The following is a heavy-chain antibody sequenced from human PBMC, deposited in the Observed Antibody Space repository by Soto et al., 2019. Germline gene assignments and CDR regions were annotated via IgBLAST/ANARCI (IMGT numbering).Heavy chain of an antibody. V-gene: IGHV4-39*01. CDR2: IYYSGST. Sequence: ETLVLTCAVSGCSISSSTHYWGRLRQPPGKGLEWIGSIYYSGSTYYNPSLKSRVTISVDTSKNQFSLKLSSVTAADTAVYYCARHDYGEHGTIDYWGQGTLVTVSS. CDR3: ARHDYGEHGTIDY. CDR1: GCSISSSTHY. J-gene: IGHJ4*02. D-gene: IGHD4-17*01.